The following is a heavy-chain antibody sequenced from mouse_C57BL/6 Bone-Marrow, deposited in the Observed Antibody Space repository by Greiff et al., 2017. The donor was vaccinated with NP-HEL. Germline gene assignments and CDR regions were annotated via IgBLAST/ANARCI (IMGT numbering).Heavy chain of an antibody. CDR3: TRRGDYCDY. CDR1: GYTFTDYE. J-gene: IGHJ2*01. CDR2: IDPETGGT. D-gene: IGHD2-13*01. V-gene: IGHV1-15*01. Sequence: VQLQQSGAELVRPGASVTLSCKASGYTFTDYEMHWVKQTPVHGLEWIGAIDPETGGTAYNQKFKGKAILTADKSASTAYMELRSLTSEDSAVYYCTRRGDYCDYWGQGTTLTGSS.